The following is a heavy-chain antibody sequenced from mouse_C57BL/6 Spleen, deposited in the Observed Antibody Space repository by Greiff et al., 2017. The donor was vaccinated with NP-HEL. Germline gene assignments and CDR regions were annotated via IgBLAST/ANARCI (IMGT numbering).Heavy chain of an antibody. J-gene: IGHJ2*01. CDR3: ARYGLRREFGY. CDR1: GYTFTSYW. CDR2: IDPSDSET. V-gene: IGHV1-52*01. D-gene: IGHD2-4*01. Sequence: QVHVKQPGAELVRPGSSVKLSCKASGYTFTSYWMHWVKQRPIQGLEWIGNIDPSDSETHYNQKFKDKATLTVDKSSSTAYMQLSSLTSEDSAVYYCARYGLRREFGYWGQGTTLTVSS.